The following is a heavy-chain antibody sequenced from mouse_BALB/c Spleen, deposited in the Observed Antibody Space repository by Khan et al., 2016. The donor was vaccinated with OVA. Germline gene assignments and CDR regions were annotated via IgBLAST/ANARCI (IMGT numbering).Heavy chain of an antibody. CDR2: IWGGGGT. CDR1: GFSLSRYN. D-gene: IGHD2-14*01. J-gene: IGHJ4*01. CDR3: ARAYYRYDGYYAMDY. V-gene: IGHV2-6-4*01. Sequence: VKLLESGPGLVSPSQSLSITCTVSGFSLSRYNIHWVRQPPGKGLEWLGMIWGGGGTDYNSTLKSRLSISKDNSKSQVFLKMNSLHTDDTAMYYCARAYYRYDGYYAMDYWGQGTSVTVSS.